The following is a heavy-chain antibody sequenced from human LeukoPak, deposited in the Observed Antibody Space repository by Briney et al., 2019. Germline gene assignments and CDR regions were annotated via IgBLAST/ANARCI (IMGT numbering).Heavy chain of an antibody. V-gene: IGHV3-9*01. Sequence: PGGSLRLSCAASGFTFDDYAMHWVRQAPGKGLEWVSGISWNSGSIGYADSVKGRFTISRDNAKNSLYLQMNSLRAEDTAVYYCARDHSSGYDFDYWGQGTLVTVSS. J-gene: IGHJ4*02. CDR3: ARDHSSGYDFDY. CDR2: ISWNSGSI. D-gene: IGHD5-12*01. CDR1: GFTFDDYA.